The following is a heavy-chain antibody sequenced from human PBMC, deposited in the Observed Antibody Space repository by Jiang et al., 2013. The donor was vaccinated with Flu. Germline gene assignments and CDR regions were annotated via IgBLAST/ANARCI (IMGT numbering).Heavy chain of an antibody. CDR3: ARLGRSLSGYGYGPDFDL. V-gene: IGHV5-10-1*01. Sequence: LRISCEGSGYSFTNYWINWVRQMPGKGLEWMGRIDPSDSYTKYSPSFQGHVTFSFDKSISTAYLQWSSLKASDTAIYYCARLGRSLSGYGYGPDFDLWGQGTLVNVSS. CDR1: GYSFTNYW. CDR2: IDPSDSYT. D-gene: IGHD5-18*01. J-gene: IGHJ4*02.